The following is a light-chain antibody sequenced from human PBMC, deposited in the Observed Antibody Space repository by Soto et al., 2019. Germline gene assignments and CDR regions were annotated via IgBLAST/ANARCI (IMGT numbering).Light chain of an antibody. CDR1: QSIGTY. Sequence: DVQLTQSPSSLSASIGDTVTISCRASQSIGTYVIWYQQKTGKPPALLIYGASTLQIGVPNSFSGSGSGTDFIPTISRLHLDDVATYYCQQSYNPPLTFGQGTKVDIK. CDR2: GAS. V-gene: IGKV1-39*01. J-gene: IGKJ1*01. CDR3: QQSYNPPLT.